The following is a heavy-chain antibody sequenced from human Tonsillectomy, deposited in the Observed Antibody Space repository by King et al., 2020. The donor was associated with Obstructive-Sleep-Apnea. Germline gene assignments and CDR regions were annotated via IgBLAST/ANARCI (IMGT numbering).Heavy chain of an antibody. D-gene: IGHD3-22*01. V-gene: IGHV4-34*01. J-gene: IGHJ4*02. Sequence: VQLQQWGAGLLKPSETLSLTCAVYGGSFSGYYWSWIRQPPGRGLECIGEINHSGSTNYNPSLKSRVTISLDTSKNQFSLKLSSVTAADTAVYYCARGRHYYDRSGYPEPPHFDYWGQGTLVTVSS. CDR1: GGSFSGYY. CDR2: INHSGST. CDR3: ARGRHYYDRSGYPEPPHFDY.